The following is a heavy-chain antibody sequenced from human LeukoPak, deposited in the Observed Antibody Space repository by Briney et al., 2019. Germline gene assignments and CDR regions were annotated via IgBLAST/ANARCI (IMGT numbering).Heavy chain of an antibody. Sequence: KPSETLSLTCTVSGGSISSYYWSWIRQPPGKGLEWIGYIYYSGSTNHNPSLKSRVTISVDTSKNQFSLKLSSVTAADTAVYYCARLYYAGGGYYSYMDVWGKGTTVTVSS. D-gene: IGHD1-26*01. V-gene: IGHV4-59*08. CDR3: ARLYYAGGGYYSYMDV. J-gene: IGHJ6*03. CDR1: GGSISSYY. CDR2: IYYSGST.